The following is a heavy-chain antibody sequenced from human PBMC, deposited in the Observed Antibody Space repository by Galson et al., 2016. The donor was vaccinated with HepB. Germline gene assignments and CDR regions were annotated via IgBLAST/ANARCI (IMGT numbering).Heavy chain of an antibody. J-gene: IGHJ4*02. CDR1: GFSFRSYD. V-gene: IGHV3-13*01. CDR3: ARDSLGGFRPFDY. CDR2: IDTADNT. Sequence: SLRLSCAGAGFSFRSYDMNWVRQTAGRGLEWVSSIDTADNTFYAVSMKGRLTISRENDKNSMHLQIHSLRAVDTAVYFCARDSLGGFRPFDYWGQGTLVTVSS. D-gene: IGHD2-15*01.